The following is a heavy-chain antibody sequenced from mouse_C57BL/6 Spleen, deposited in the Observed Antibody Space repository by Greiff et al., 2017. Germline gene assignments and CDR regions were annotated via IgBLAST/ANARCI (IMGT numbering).Heavy chain of an antibody. J-gene: IGHJ2*01. Sequence: QVQLQQSGPELVKPGASVKLSCKASGYTFTSYDINWVKQRPGQGLEWIGWIYPRDGSTKYNEKFKGKATLTVDTSSSTAYMELHSLTSEDSAVYFCAIYYYGSRGGFDYWGQGTTLTVSS. D-gene: IGHD1-1*01. CDR3: AIYYYGSRGGFDY. V-gene: IGHV1-85*01. CDR2: IYPRDGST. CDR1: GYTFTSYD.